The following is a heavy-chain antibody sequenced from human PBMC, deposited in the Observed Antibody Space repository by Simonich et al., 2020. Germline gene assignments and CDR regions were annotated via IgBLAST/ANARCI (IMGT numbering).Heavy chain of an antibody. CDR1: GFTFSSYS. J-gene: IGHJ4*02. CDR3: ARDHLDSGSYYFDY. D-gene: IGHD1-26*01. V-gene: IGHV3-30*07. CDR2: ITYYGRTK. Sequence: QVQLVESGGGVVQPGRSLRRSCAASGFTFSSYSMHWVRQAPGKERGWVAIITYYGRTKYYSDSVKGRFTISRDNSKNTLYLQMNSLRAEDTAVYYCARDHLDSGSYYFDYWGQGTLVTVSS.